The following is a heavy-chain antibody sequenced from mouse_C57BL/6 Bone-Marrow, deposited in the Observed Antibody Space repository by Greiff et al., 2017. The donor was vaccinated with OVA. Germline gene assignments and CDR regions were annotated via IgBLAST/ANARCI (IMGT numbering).Heavy chain of an antibody. D-gene: IGHD2-4*01. CDR2: IYPSDSET. J-gene: IGHJ4*01. CDR1: GYTFTSYW. V-gene: IGHV1-61*01. Sequence: VQLQQPGAELVRPGSSVKLSCKASGYTFTSYWMDWVKQRPGQGLEWIGNIYPSDSETHYNQKFKDKATLTVDKSSSTAYMQLSSLTSEDSAVYYCARHYDYDGAMDYWGQGTSVTVSS. CDR3: ARHYDYDGAMDY.